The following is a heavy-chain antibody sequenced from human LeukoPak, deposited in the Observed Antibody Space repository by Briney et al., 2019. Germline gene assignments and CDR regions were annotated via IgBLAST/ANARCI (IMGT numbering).Heavy chain of an antibody. D-gene: IGHD4-17*01. J-gene: IGHJ6*02. CDR2: ISGSGGST. V-gene: IGHV3-23*01. CDR1: GFTFSSYA. Sequence: GGSLRLSCAAAGFTFSSYAMSWVRQAPGKGLEWVSAISGSGGSTYYADSVKGRFTISRDNSKNTLYLQMNSLRAEDTAVYYCAKGGTVSRAYYYYYGMDVWGQGTTVTVSS. CDR3: AKGGTVSRAYYYYYGMDV.